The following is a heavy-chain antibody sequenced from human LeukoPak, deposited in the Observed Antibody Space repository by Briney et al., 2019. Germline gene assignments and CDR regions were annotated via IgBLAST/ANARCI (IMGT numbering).Heavy chain of an antibody. CDR3: AGGRYCSSTSCYDY. D-gene: IGHD2-2*01. Sequence: SETLSLTCTVSGGSISSYYWSWIRQPPGKGPEWIGYIYYSGSTNYNPSLKSRVTISVDTSKNQFSLKLSSVTAADTAVYYCAGGRYCSSTSCYDYWGQGTLVTVSS. J-gene: IGHJ4*02. CDR2: IYYSGST. CDR1: GGSISSYY. V-gene: IGHV4-59*01.